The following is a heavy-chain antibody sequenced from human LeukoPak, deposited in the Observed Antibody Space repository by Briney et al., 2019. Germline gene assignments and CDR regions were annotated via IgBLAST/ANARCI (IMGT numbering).Heavy chain of an antibody. CDR1: GYSFTTYW. V-gene: IGHV5-51*01. CDR2: IYPGDSDT. Sequence: GESLKISCKGSGYSFTTYWIGWVRQLPGKGLEWMGIIYPGDSDTRYSPSLQGQVTISADKSISTAYLQWSSLKASDTAIYYCARGSSPNRFDPWGQGTLVTVSS. CDR3: ARGSSPNRFDP. J-gene: IGHJ5*02.